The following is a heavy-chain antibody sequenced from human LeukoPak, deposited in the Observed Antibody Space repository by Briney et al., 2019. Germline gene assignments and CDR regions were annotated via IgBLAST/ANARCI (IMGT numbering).Heavy chain of an antibody. CDR1: GFTFSSYA. Sequence: GGSLRLSCAASGFTFSSYAMGWVRQAPGKGLEWVSAISGSGGSTYYADSVKGRFTISRDNSKNTLYLQMNSLRAEDTAVYYCAKVHYYDSSGYYAPNAFDIWGQGTMVTVSS. V-gene: IGHV3-23*01. D-gene: IGHD3-22*01. CDR2: ISGSGGST. CDR3: AKVHYYDSSGYYAPNAFDI. J-gene: IGHJ3*02.